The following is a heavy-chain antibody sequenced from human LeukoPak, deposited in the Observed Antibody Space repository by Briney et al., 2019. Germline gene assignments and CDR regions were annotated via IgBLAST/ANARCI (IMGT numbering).Heavy chain of an antibody. V-gene: IGHV4-31*03. CDR1: GGSVSSGSYY. CDR3: ARAPGIAVAGTEYYYGMDV. J-gene: IGHJ6*02. D-gene: IGHD6-19*01. Sequence: SETLSLTCTVSGGSVSSGSYYRSWIRQHPGKGLEWIGYIYYSGSTYYNPSLKSRVTISVDTSKNQFSLKLSSVTAADTAVYYCARAPGIAVAGTEYYYGMDVWGQGTTVTVSS. CDR2: IYYSGST.